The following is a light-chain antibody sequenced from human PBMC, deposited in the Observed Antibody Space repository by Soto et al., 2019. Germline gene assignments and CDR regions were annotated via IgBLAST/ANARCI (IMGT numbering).Light chain of an antibody. CDR3: QQYDGSPRK. V-gene: IGKV3-20*01. Sequence: IVLTHSPGTLSLPPWERATLSCRASQSVSSNLAWYQQKPGQAPRLLMYGASTRAAGIAGRFSGSGSGTDFTLTISRLEPEDFAVYYCQQYDGSPRKFGQGTKVDIK. J-gene: IGKJ1*01. CDR1: QSVSSN. CDR2: GAS.